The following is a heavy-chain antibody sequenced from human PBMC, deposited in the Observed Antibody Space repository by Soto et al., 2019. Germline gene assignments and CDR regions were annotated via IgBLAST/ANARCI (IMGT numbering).Heavy chain of an antibody. D-gene: IGHD2-2*01. J-gene: IGHJ6*03. CDR2: ISAYNGNT. V-gene: IGHV1-18*01. CDR1: GYTFTSYG. Sequence: GASVKVSCKASGYTFTSYGISWVRQAPGQGLEWMGWISAYNGNTNYAQKLQGRVTMTTDTSTSTAYMELRSLRSDDTAVYYCARDPVLVIVVVPAAMGSHYYYYMDVWGKGTTVTVSS. CDR3: ARDPVLVIVVVPAAMGSHYYYYMDV.